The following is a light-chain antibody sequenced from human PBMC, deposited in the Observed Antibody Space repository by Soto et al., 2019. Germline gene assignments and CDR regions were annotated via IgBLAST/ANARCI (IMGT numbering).Light chain of an antibody. Sequence: EIVLTQSPGTLSLSPGERATLSCRASQSVSSRLAWYQQKPGQAPRLLISGASSRATGIPDRFSGSGSGTDFTLTISRLEPEDFAVYYCQQYGSSPLWTFGQGTKVDIK. V-gene: IGKV3-20*01. CDR2: GAS. CDR1: QSVSSR. J-gene: IGKJ1*01. CDR3: QQYGSSPLWT.